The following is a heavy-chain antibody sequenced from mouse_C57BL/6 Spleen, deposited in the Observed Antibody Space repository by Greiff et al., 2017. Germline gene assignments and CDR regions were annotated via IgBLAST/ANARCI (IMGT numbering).Heavy chain of an antibody. CDR2: INPNNGGT. CDR3: ASWGYFDY. D-gene: IGHD4-1*01. Sequence: VQLQQSGPELVKPGASVKISCKASGYTFTDYYMNWVKQSNGKSLEWIGNINPNNGGTSYNQKFKGKATMAVDTSSSTAYMELLSLTSEDSAVYYCASWGYFDYWGQGTTLTVSS. V-gene: IGHV1-26*01. CDR1: GYTFTDYY. J-gene: IGHJ2*01.